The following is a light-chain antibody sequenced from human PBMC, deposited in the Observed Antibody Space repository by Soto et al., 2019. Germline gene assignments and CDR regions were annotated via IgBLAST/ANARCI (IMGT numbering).Light chain of an antibody. CDR2: DVS. V-gene: IGLV2-14*03. Sequence: QSVLTQPASVSGSPGQSISISCAGTSSDVGAYEYVSWYQQHPGKAPKLLIYDVSNRPSGVSTRFSGSKSGNTASLTISGLQAEDECDYYCTSYTTRTIYVFGRGTKVTVL. J-gene: IGLJ1*01. CDR1: SSDVGAYEY. CDR3: TSYTTRTIYV.